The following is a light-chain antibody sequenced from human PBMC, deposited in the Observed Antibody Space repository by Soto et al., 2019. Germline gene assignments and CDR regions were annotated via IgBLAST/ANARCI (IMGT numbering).Light chain of an antibody. J-gene: IGKJ5*01. CDR3: QQAHSFPIT. V-gene: IGKV1-12*01. CDR1: QGISRL. CDR2: GAY. Sequence: DIQMTQYTSSVSASVGDRVTITCRASQGISRLLTWYQQKPGKAPKALILGAYSLQSGVPSRFSGSGSGTDFTLTISSLQPEDFATYYCQQAHSFPITFGQGRLLEVK.